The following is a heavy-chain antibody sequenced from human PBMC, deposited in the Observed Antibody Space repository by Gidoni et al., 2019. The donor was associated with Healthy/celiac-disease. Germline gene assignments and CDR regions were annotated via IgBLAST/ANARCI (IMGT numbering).Heavy chain of an antibody. J-gene: IGHJ3*02. Sequence: EVQLVESGGGLVQPGRSLRLSCAASGFTFDDYAMHWVRQAPGKGLEWVSGISWNSGSIGYADSVKGRFTISRDNAKNSLYLQMNSLRAEDTALYYCAKGSQWLVTTDAFDIWGQGTMVTVSS. CDR1: GFTFDDYA. CDR2: ISWNSGSI. CDR3: AKGSQWLVTTDAFDI. V-gene: IGHV3-9*01. D-gene: IGHD6-19*01.